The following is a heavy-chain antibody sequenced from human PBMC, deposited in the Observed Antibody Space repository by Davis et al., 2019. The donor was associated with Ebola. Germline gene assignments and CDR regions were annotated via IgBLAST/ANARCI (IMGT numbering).Heavy chain of an antibody. J-gene: IGHJ4*02. CDR2: IIPIFGTA. CDR1: GGTFSSYA. D-gene: IGHD3-10*01. V-gene: IGHV1-69*13. Sequence: AASVKVSCKASGGTFSSYAISWVRQAPGQGLEWMGGIIPIFGTANYAQKFQGRVTITADETTSTAYMELSSLRSEDTAVYYCARDLKGSGSSHFDYWGQGTLVTVSS. CDR3: ARDLKGSGSSHFDY.